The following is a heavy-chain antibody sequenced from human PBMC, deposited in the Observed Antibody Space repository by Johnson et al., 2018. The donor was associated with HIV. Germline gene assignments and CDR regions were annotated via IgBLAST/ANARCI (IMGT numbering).Heavy chain of an antibody. CDR3: ARLRGAFDI. CDR2: IKLDGSNK. Sequence: QVQLVESGGGVVQPGRSLRLSCAASGFTFNSYWMSWVRQAPGKGLEWVANIKLDGSNKYYADSVKGRFTISRDNSKNTLYLQINSLRAEDTAVYYCARLRGAFDIWGQGTMVTVSS. J-gene: IGHJ3*02. CDR1: GFTFNSYW. V-gene: IGHV3-30-3*01.